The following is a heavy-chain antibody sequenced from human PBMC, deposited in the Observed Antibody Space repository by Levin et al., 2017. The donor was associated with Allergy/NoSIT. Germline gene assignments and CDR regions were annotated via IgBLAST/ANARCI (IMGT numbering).Heavy chain of an antibody. CDR1: GFTFTMLA. J-gene: IGHJ4*02. V-gene: IGHV3-33*01. D-gene: IGHD1-20*01. Sequence: GGSLRLSCAASGFTFTMLAIHWVRQAPGKGLEWVAVIWFDGSNIKYADSVKGRFTISRDNSKSTVYLQMNSLRAEDTAVYYCAREKAGITGTIDYWGQGTLVTVSS. CDR3: AREKAGITGTIDY. CDR2: IWFDGSNI.